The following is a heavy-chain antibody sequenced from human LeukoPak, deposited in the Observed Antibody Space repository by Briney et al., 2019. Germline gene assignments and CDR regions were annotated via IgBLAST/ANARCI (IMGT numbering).Heavy chain of an antibody. CDR3: ARVVAPLDAFDI. V-gene: IGHV4-34*01. CDR2: INHSGST. Sequence: SETLSLTCAVYGGSFSGYYWSWIRQPPGKGLERIGEINHSGSTNYNPSLKSRVTISVDTSKNQFSLKLSSVTAADTAVYYCARVVAPLDAFDIWGQGTMVTVSS. D-gene: IGHD2-15*01. J-gene: IGHJ3*02. CDR1: GGSFSGYY.